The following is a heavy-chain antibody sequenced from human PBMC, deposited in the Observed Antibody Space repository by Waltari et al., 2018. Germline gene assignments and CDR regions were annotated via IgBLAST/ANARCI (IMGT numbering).Heavy chain of an antibody. CDR3: ARDQAAAGLDY. J-gene: IGHJ4*02. Sequence: QLQLQQSGPGLVKPSETLSLTCTVPGGSISSSTYYRGWIRQPPGKGLEWIGSIYYSGSTYYNPSLKSRVTISVDTSKNQFSLKLSSVTAADTAVYYCARDQAAAGLDYWGQGTLVTVSS. V-gene: IGHV4-39*07. D-gene: IGHD6-13*01. CDR2: IYYSGST. CDR1: GGSISSSTYY.